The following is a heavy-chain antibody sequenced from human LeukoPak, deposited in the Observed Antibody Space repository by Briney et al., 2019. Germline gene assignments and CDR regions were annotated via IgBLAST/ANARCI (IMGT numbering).Heavy chain of an antibody. D-gene: IGHD3-3*01. J-gene: IGHJ6*04. CDR1: GFTVSSNY. Sequence: GGSLRLSCAASGFTVSSNYMSWVRQAPGKGLEWVTVIYSGDNAYYADSVKGRFTISRDNSKNTLYLQMNSLRAEDTAVYYCASPYLRFLEWLPFIMDVWGKGTTVTVSS. CDR3: ASPYLRFLEWLPFIMDV. V-gene: IGHV3-66*01. CDR2: IYSGDNA.